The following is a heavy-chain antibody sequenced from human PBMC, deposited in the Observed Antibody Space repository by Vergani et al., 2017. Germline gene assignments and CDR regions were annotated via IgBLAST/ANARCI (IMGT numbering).Heavy chain of an antibody. V-gene: IGHV1-69*01. CDR3: ATLGYCASTSCRLRFWFSGYYYGMDV. CDR1: GGTFSSYA. Sequence: QVQLVQSGAEVKKPGSSVKVSCKASGGTFSSYAISWVRQAPGQGLEWMGGIIPIFGTANYAQKFQGRVTNTADESTSTAYMELSSLRSEDTAVYYCATLGYCASTSCRLRFWFSGYYYGMDVWGQGTTVTVSS. D-gene: IGHD2-2*01. J-gene: IGHJ6*02. CDR2: IIPIFGTA.